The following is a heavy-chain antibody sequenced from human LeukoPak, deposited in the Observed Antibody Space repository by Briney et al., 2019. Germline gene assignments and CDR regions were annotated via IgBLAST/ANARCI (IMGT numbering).Heavy chain of an antibody. V-gene: IGHV3-21*01. D-gene: IGHD3-22*01. CDR2: ISSRSGYI. Sequence: GGSLRLSCAASGFSFSTYSMNWVRQAPGKGLEWVSSISSRSGYIYYADSVKGRFTISRDNAKNSLYLPMDSLGAEDTAVYYCATDLYYDSSGVDLWGRGTLVTVSS. CDR1: GFSFSTYS. CDR3: ATDLYYDSSGVDL. J-gene: IGHJ2*01.